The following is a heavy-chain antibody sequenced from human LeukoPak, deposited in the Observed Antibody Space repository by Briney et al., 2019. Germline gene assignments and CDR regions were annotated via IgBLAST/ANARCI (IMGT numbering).Heavy chain of an antibody. CDR2: ISGSGGST. CDR1: GFTFSSYG. Sequence: GGSLRLSCAASGFTFSSYGMSWVRQAPGKGLEWVSGISGSGGSTHYADSVKGRFTISRDNSKNTLYLQMNSLRAEDTAVYYCAKDLGYCSGGSCYHHYDAFDIWGQGTMVTVSS. V-gene: IGHV3-23*01. D-gene: IGHD2-15*01. CDR3: AKDLGYCSGGSCYHHYDAFDI. J-gene: IGHJ3*02.